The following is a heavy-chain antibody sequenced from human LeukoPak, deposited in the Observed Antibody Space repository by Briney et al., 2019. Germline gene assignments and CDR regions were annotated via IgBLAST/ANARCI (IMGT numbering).Heavy chain of an antibody. D-gene: IGHD1-26*01. Sequence: GGSLRLSCAASGFTFDDHGMSWVRQAPGKGLEWVSGIKWDGGRTGYADSVKGRFTISRDNAKNSVYLHMNSLRAEDTAVYYCARDKVVGPTKFDSWGQGTLVTVSS. V-gene: IGHV3-20*04. J-gene: IGHJ5*01. CDR1: GFTFDDHG. CDR2: IKWDGGRT. CDR3: ARDKVVGPTKFDS.